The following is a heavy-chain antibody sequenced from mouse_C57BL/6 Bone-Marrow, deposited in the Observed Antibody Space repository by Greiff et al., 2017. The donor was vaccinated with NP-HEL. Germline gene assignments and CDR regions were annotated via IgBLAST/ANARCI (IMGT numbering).Heavy chain of an antibody. Sequence: VQLKESGPELVKPGASVKISCKASGYSFTGYYMNWVKQSPEKSLEWIGEINPSTGGTTYNQKFKAKATLTVDKSSSTAYMQLKSLTSEDSAVDYCARSFYEYDGAWFAYWGQGTLVTVSA. CDR2: INPSTGGT. CDR1: GYSFTGYY. V-gene: IGHV1-42*01. CDR3: ARSFYEYDGAWFAY. J-gene: IGHJ3*01. D-gene: IGHD2-4*01.